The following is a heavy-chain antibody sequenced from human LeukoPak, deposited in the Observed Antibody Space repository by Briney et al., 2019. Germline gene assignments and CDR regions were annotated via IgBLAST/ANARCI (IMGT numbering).Heavy chain of an antibody. D-gene: IGHD5-18*01. Sequence: SETLSLTCAVYGGSFSGYYWSWIRRPPGKGLEWIGEINHSGSTNYNPSLKSRVTISVDTSKNQFSLKLSSVTAADTAVYYCARGIQLLYWGQGTLVTVSS. J-gene: IGHJ4*02. CDR3: ARGIQLLY. CDR1: GGSFSGYY. V-gene: IGHV4-34*01. CDR2: INHSGST.